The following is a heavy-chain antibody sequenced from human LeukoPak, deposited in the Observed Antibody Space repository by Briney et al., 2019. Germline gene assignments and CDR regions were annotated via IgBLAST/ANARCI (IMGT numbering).Heavy chain of an antibody. J-gene: IGHJ4*02. CDR1: GFTFSSYA. CDR2: IYSGGST. Sequence: GGSLRLSCAASGFTFSSYAMSWVRQAPGKGLEWVSVIYSGGSTYYADSVKGRFTISRDNSKNTLYLQMNSLRAEDTAVYYCASPLYYYDSSGYYCWGQGTLVTVSS. D-gene: IGHD3-22*01. CDR3: ASPLYYYDSSGYYC. V-gene: IGHV3-53*01.